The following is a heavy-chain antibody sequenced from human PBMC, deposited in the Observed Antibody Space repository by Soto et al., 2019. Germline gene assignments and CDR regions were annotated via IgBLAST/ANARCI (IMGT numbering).Heavy chain of an antibody. J-gene: IGHJ6*02. CDR1: GFTFSSYS. CDR2: ISSSSSYI. D-gene: IGHD5-18*01. V-gene: IGHV3-21*01. CDR3: ARDRIQLWLGYYYYGMDV. Sequence: EVQLVESGGGLIKHGGSLRLSCTASGFTFSSYSMNWVRQAPGKGLDRVSSISSSSSYIYYADSVKGRFTISRDNAKKSLYLQMSSLRAEDTAVYYCARDRIQLWLGYYYYGMDVWGQGTTVTVSS.